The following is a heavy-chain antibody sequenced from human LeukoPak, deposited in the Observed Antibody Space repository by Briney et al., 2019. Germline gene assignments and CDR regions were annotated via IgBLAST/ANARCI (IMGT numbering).Heavy chain of an antibody. CDR1: GYTFTSYY. V-gene: IGHV1-24*01. J-gene: IGHJ4*02. CDR3: ATLLRQPSVDYYDTLGFDY. D-gene: IGHD3-22*01. Sequence: GASVKVSYKASGYTFTSYYMHWVRQAPGKGLEWMGGFDPEDGETIYAQKFQGRVTMTEDTSTDTAYMELSSLRSEDTAVYYCATLLRQPSVDYYDTLGFDYWGQGTLVTVSS. CDR2: FDPEDGET.